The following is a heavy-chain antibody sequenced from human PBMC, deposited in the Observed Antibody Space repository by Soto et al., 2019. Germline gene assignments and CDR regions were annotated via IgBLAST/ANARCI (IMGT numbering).Heavy chain of an antibody. Sequence: GGSLRLSCAASGFTFSSYAMSWVRQAPGKGLEWVSAISGSGGSTYYADSVKGRFTISRDNSKNTLYLQMNSLRDEDTAVYYWAKDQASPLKYWGQGTLVTVSS. CDR1: GFTFSSYA. J-gene: IGHJ4*02. V-gene: IGHV3-23*01. CDR2: ISGSGGST. CDR3: AKDQASPLKY.